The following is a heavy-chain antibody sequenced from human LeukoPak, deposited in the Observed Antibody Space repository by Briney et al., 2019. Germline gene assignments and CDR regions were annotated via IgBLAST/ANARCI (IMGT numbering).Heavy chain of an antibody. V-gene: IGHV3-21*01. CDR3: ARDRHPQRIAVAGNYFYYYDLDC. CDR1: SRNN. D-gene: IGHD6-19*01. CDR2: ISTGSSYM. J-gene: IGHJ6*01. Sequence: SRNNITWVGQSLEKKLECVSSISTGSSYMYYADSVKGRFTISRDNAKNSLYLQLNSLRAEDTAVYYCARDRHPQRIAVAGNYFYYYDLDCCGQWTT.